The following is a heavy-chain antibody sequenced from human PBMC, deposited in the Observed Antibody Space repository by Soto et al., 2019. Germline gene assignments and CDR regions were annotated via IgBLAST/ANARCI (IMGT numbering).Heavy chain of an antibody. J-gene: IGHJ6*02. CDR3: ARDYAMVKGRYYYYGMDV. D-gene: IGHD5-18*01. Sequence: QVQLVESGGGVVQPGRSLRLSCAASGFTFSSYGMHWVRQAPGKGLEWVAVIWYDGSNKYYADSVKGRFTISRDNSKNTLYLQMNSLRAEDTAVYYCARDYAMVKGRYYYYGMDVWGQGTTVTVSS. CDR2: IWYDGSNK. CDR1: GFTFSSYG. V-gene: IGHV3-33*01.